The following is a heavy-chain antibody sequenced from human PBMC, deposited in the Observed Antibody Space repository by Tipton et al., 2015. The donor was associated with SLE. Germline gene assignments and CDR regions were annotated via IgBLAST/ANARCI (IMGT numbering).Heavy chain of an antibody. CDR3: ASVIAAAADADY. J-gene: IGHJ4*02. CDR2: IYYSEST. Sequence: TLSLTCTVSGGSISSSSYYWGWIRQPPGKGLEWIGGIYYSESTYYNPSLKRRVTISVDTSKNQFSLKLSSVTAADTAVYYCASVIAAAADADYWGQGTLVTVSS. D-gene: IGHD6-13*01. CDR1: GGSISSSSYY. V-gene: IGHV4-39*07.